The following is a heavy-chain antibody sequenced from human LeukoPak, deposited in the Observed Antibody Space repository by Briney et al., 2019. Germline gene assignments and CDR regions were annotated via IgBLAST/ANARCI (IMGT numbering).Heavy chain of an antibody. J-gene: IGHJ6*02. CDR2: INAGNGNT. CDR3: ARDEAKPTYYYYGMDV. D-gene: IGHD1-26*01. V-gene: IGHV1-3*01. CDR1: GYTFTSYA. Sequence: RASVKVSCKASGYTFTSYAMHWVRQAPGQRLEWMGWINAGNGNTKYSQKFQGRVTITRDTSASTAYMELSSLRSEDTAVYYCARDEAKPTYYYYGMDVWGQGTTVTVSS.